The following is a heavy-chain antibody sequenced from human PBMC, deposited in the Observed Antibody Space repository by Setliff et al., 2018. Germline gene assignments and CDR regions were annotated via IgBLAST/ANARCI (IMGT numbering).Heavy chain of an antibody. CDR3: AIIRPDSSGYYWIFDY. CDR2: FDAEDGET. CDR1: GYTLSELF. J-gene: IGHJ4*02. V-gene: IGHV1-24*01. Sequence: ASVKVSCKVSGYTLSELFMHWVRQAPGKGLEWMGGFDAEDGETINAQKFQGRVTMTEDTSTDTAYMELSGLRYEDTALYYCAIIRPDSSGYYWIFDYWGQGTLVTVSS. D-gene: IGHD3-22*01.